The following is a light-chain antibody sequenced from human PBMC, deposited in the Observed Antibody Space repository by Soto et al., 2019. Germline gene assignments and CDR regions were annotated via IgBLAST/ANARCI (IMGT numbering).Light chain of an antibody. V-gene: IGKV3-15*01. Sequence: TQSPATLCWSLSKRATLSCRASQSISSNLAWYQQKNGQTPRLLIYGASTRAAGIPARFSGSGSGTDFTLTISSLQSEDFAVYYCQQYNNWPPFSFGPGTKVD. CDR3: QQYNNWPPFS. J-gene: IGKJ3*01. CDR2: GAS. CDR1: QSISSN.